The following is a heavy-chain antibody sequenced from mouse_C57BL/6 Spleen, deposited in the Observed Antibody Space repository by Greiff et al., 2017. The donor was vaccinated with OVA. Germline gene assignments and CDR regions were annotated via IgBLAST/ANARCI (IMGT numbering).Heavy chain of an antibody. CDR1: GYTFTSYW. CDR3: ASPWDY. Sequence: QVQLQQPGAELVKPGASVKLSCKASGYTFTSYWMQWVKQRPGQGLEWIGEIDPSDSYTNYNQKFKGKATLTVDTSSSTAYMQLSSLTSEDSAVYYCASPWDYWGQGTTLTVSS. CDR2: IDPSDSYT. J-gene: IGHJ2*01. V-gene: IGHV1-50*01.